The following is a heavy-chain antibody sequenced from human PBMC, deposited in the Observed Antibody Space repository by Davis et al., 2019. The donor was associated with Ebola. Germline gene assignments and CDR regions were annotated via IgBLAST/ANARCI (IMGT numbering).Heavy chain of an antibody. CDR3: ARWAVITPTAWDY. J-gene: IGHJ4*02. CDR1: GYSFTDYY. CDR2: ISAYNGNT. D-gene: IGHD4-23*01. Sequence: ASVKVSCKASGYSFTDYYMHWVRQAPGQGLEWLGWISAYNGNTNYAQKLQGRVTMTTDTSTSTAYMELRSLKSDDTAVYYCARWAVITPTAWDYWGQGTLVTVSS. V-gene: IGHV1-18*01.